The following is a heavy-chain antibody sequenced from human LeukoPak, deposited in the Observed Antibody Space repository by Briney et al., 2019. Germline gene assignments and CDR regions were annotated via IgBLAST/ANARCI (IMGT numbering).Heavy chain of an antibody. Sequence: GSLRLSCAASGFTFSSYSMNWVRQAPGKGLEWIGSIYYSGRTYYNPSLKSRVTISVDTSIEQFSLKMTSVTASDTAVYYCARWPAAGSFDYWGQGSLVTVSS. CDR3: ARWPAAGSFDY. CDR1: GFTFSSYSMN. CDR2: IYYSGRT. D-gene: IGHD6-13*01. V-gene: IGHV4-59*05. J-gene: IGHJ4*02.